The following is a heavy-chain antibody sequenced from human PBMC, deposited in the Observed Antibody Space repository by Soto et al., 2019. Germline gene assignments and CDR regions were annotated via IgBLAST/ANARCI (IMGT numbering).Heavy chain of an antibody. V-gene: IGHV1-69*13. CDR2: IIPIFGTA. J-gene: IGHJ4*02. Sequence: SVKVSCKASGGTFSSYAISWVRQAPGQGLEWMGGIIPIFGTANYAQKFQGRVTITADESTSTAYMELSSLRSEDTAVYYYARETKAYGDILTGYSSFDYWGQGTLVTVSS. D-gene: IGHD3-9*01. CDR1: GGTFSSYA. CDR3: ARETKAYGDILTGYSSFDY.